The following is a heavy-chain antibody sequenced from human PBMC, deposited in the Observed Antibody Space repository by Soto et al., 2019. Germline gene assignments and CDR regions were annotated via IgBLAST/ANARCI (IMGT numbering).Heavy chain of an antibody. D-gene: IGHD3-22*01. CDR1: GGSISSYY. V-gene: IGHV4-59*01. CDR2: IYYSGST. Sequence: PSETLSLTCTVSGGSISSYYWSWIRQSPGKALEWIGYIYYSGSTNYNPSLKSRVTISVDTSKNQFSLKLSSVTAADTAVYYCARDLYDSSGCHFDYWGQVALVTVCS. CDR3: ARDLYDSSGCHFDY. J-gene: IGHJ4*02.